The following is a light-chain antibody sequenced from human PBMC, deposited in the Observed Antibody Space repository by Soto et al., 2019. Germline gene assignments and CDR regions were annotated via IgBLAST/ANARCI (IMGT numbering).Light chain of an antibody. J-gene: IGLJ1*01. CDR1: SSDVGGYNY. V-gene: IGLV2-14*01. CDR3: SSYTRSSTLV. Sequence: ALTQPASVSGSPGQSITISCTGTSSDVGGYNYVSWYQQHPGKAPKLMIYEVSNRPSGVSNRFSGSKSGNTASLTISGLQAEDEADYYCSSYTRSSTLVFGTGTKLTVL. CDR2: EVS.